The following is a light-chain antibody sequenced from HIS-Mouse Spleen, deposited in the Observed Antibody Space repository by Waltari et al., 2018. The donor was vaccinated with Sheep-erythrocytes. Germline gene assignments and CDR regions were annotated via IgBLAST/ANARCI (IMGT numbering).Light chain of an antibody. CDR2: QDS. Sequence: SYELTQPPSVSVSPGQTASITCSGDQLGDKYACWYQQKPGPSPVLVIYQDSKRPSGIPERFSGSNSGNTATLTISGTQAMDEADYYCQAWDSSTGVVFGGGTKLTVL. V-gene: IGLV3-1*01. CDR1: QLGDKY. CDR3: QAWDSSTGVV. J-gene: IGLJ2*01.